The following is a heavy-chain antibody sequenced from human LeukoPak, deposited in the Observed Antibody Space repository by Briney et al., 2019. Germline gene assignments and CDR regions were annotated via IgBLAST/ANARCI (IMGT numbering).Heavy chain of an antibody. CDR1: GDSVSSNSAA. Sequence: SQTLSLTCAISGDSVSSNSAAWNWIRRSPSRGLEWLGRTYYRSKWYNDYAVSVKSRITINPDTSKNQFSLQLNSVTPEDTAVYYCARGAAAGTWWFDPWGQGTLVTVSS. J-gene: IGHJ5*02. V-gene: IGHV6-1*01. CDR3: ARGAAAGTWWFDP. D-gene: IGHD6-13*01. CDR2: TYYRSKWYN.